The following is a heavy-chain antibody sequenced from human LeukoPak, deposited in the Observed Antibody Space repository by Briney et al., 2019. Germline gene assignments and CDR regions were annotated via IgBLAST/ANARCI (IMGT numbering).Heavy chain of an antibody. Sequence: GGSLRLSCAVSGFTFSNYAMAWVRQAPGKGLEWVSAISGNGGRTYSADSVQGRFTISRDNAKNTLYLQMNSLRAEDTAVYYCARVTGYSSGWYGYWGQGTPVTVSS. J-gene: IGHJ4*02. CDR2: ISGNGGRT. V-gene: IGHV3-23*01. CDR1: GFTFSNYA. CDR3: ARVTGYSSGWYGY. D-gene: IGHD6-19*01.